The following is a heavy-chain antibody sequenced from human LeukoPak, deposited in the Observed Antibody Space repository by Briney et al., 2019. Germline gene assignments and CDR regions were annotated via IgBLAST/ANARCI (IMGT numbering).Heavy chain of an antibody. V-gene: IGHV4-31*03. D-gene: IGHD2-15*01. Sequence: PSETLSLTCTVSGGSISSGGYYWSWIRQHPGKGLEWIVYIYYSGSTYYNPSLKIRVTIAVYTSTKQLSLKLISVTASDASLYYCAREGYCSGGSCYAFDYWGQGTLVTVSS. J-gene: IGHJ4*02. CDR3: AREGYCSGGSCYAFDY. CDR1: GGSISSGGYY. CDR2: IYYSGST.